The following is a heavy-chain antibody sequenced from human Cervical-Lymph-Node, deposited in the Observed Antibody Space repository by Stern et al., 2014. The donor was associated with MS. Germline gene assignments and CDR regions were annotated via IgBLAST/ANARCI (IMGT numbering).Heavy chain of an antibody. J-gene: IGHJ4*02. V-gene: IGHV1-2*02. D-gene: IGHD4-23*01. CDR2: INPNSGGT. CDR3: ARTRHADSGGYGFFDY. CDR1: GYTFTDYY. Sequence: QVQLVESGAEVEKPGASVKVSCKASGYTFTDYYIHWVRQAPGQGLEWMGWINPNSGGTDHAQKFQGRVTMTRDTSISTAYMELTRPTSDDTAVYYCARTRHADSGGYGFFDYWGQGTLVTVSS.